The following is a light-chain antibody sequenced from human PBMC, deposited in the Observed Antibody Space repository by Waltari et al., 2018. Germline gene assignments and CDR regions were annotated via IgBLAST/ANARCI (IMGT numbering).Light chain of an antibody. J-gene: IGKJ3*01. CDR2: WAS. CDR1: QSFLYSANNEKY. Sequence: DIVLTQSPDSLAVSLGERATINCKSSQSFLYSANNEKYLAWYQQTPGQPPKLLIYWASTRESGVPDRFSGSGSATDFTLTISSLQAEDVAVYYCQQYYSSPPTFGPGTAVEIK. V-gene: IGKV4-1*01. CDR3: QQYYSSPPT.